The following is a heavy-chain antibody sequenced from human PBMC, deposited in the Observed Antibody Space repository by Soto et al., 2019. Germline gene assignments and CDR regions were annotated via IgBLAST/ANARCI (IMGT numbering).Heavy chain of an antibody. J-gene: IGHJ4*02. D-gene: IGHD3-16*01. V-gene: IGHV4-39*01. CDR1: GGSISSSSYY. Sequence: TSETLSLTCTVSGGSISSSSYYWGWIRQPPGKGLEWIGSIYYSGSTYYNPSLKSRVTISVDTSKNQFSLKLSSVTAADTAVYYCARGTDYARAGYFDYWGQGTLVTVSS. CDR2: IYYSGST. CDR3: ARGTDYARAGYFDY.